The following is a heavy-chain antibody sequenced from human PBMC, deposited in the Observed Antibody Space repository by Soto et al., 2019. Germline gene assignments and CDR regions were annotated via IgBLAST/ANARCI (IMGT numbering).Heavy chain of an antibody. CDR3: AREAAAGTLDY. CDR1: GYTFTSYG. Sequence: QVQLVQSGAEVKKPGASVKVSCKASGYTFTSYGISWVRQAPGQGLEWMGWISAYNGNTNHAQNLQGRVTVTTDTATSTAYMELRSLRADDTAVYYCAREAAAGTLDYWGQGTLVTVSS. V-gene: IGHV1-18*01. D-gene: IGHD6-13*01. J-gene: IGHJ4*02. CDR2: ISAYNGNT.